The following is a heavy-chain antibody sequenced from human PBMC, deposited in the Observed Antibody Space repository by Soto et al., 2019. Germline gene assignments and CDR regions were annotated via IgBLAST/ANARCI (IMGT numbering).Heavy chain of an antibody. D-gene: IGHD3-10*01. V-gene: IGHV4-34*01. CDR1: GGSFSGYY. Sequence: PSETLSLTCAVYGGSFSGYYWSWIRQPPGEGLEWIGEINHSGSTNYNPSLKSRVTISVDTSKNQFSLKLSSVTAADTAVYYCARERRGMVRGVIPFDYWGQGTLVTVS. CDR2: INHSGST. CDR3: ARERRGMVRGVIPFDY. J-gene: IGHJ4*02.